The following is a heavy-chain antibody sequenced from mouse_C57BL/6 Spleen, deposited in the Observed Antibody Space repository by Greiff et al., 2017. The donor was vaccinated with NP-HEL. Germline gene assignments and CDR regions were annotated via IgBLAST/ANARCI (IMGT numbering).Heavy chain of an antibody. D-gene: IGHD1-1*01. J-gene: IGHJ3*01. CDR2: IDPENGDT. CDR1: GFNIKDDY. CDR3: ATGDYVAY. V-gene: IGHV14-4*01. Sequence: VQLQQSGAELVRPGASVKLSCTASGFNIKDDYMHWVKQRPEQGLEWIGWIDPENGDTEYASKFQGKATITADTSSNTAYLQLSGLTSEDTAVYYCATGDYVAYWGQGTLVTVSA.